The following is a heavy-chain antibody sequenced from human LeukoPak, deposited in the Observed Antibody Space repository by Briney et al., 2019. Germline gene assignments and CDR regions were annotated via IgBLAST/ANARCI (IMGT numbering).Heavy chain of an antibody. CDR3: ARAGGYCGRISCPYYFDY. CDR1: GYTFTSYD. D-gene: IGHD2-15*01. CDR2: MNPNSGNT. J-gene: IGHJ4*02. Sequence: ASVTVSCKASGYTFTSYDINWVRQAPGQGLEWMGWMNPNSGNTGYAQKFQGRVTMTRNTSISTAYMELSSLRSGDTAVYYCARAGGYCGRISCPYYFDYWGQGSLVAVSS. V-gene: IGHV1-8*01.